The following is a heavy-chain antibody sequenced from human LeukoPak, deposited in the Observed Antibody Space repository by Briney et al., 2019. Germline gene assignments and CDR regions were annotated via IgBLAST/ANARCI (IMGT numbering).Heavy chain of an antibody. Sequence: GGSLRLSCAASGFTFSSYSMNWVRQAPGKGLEWVSSISSSSSYIYYADSVKGRFTISRDNAKNSLYLQMNSLRAEDTAVYYCARDVPTELLSETGGAFDIWGQGTMVTVSS. CDR3: ARDVPTELLSETGGAFDI. CDR2: ISSSSSYI. D-gene: IGHD1-26*01. J-gene: IGHJ3*02. V-gene: IGHV3-21*01. CDR1: GFTFSSYS.